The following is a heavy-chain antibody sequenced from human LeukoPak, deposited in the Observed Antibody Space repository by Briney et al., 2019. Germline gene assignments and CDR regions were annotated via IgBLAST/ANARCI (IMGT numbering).Heavy chain of an antibody. Sequence: PSETLSLTCTVSGGSIHSYWSWIRQPAGKGLEWIGRISGSGTITYNPALQSRLTISIDTSKNQFSLKLNSVTAADTALYYCARQYYGYSGGGLDYWGQGTLVTVSS. CDR2: ISGSGTI. CDR1: GGSIHSY. V-gene: IGHV4-4*07. D-gene: IGHD3-16*01. CDR3: ARQYYGYSGGGLDY. J-gene: IGHJ4*02.